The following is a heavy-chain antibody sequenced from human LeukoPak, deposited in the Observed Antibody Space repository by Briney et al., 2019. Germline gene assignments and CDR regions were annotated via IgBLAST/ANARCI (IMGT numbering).Heavy chain of an antibody. CDR2: IHTSGST. V-gene: IGHV4-4*07. CDR3: ARGGATRFDP. D-gene: IGHD1-26*01. Sequence: SETLSLTCNVSGVSISSYYWSWIRQPAGKGLEWIGRIHTSGSTNYNPSLKSRVTMSVDTSKNQFSLKLSSVTAADTAVYYCARGGATRFDPWGQGTLVTVSS. CDR1: GVSISSYY. J-gene: IGHJ5*02.